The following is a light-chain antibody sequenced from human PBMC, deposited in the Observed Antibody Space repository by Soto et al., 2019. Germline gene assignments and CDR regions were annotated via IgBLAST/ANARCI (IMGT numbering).Light chain of an antibody. CDR1: QSVSSS. V-gene: IGKV3-15*01. CDR3: QQYHNWPPIT. Sequence: MTHSPATLSGSVVDRATISFRASQSVSSSLAWYQQKPGQAPRLLIYGASTRATGIPARFSGSGSGTEFTPTISSLQSEDFAVYYCQQYHNWPPITFGQGTRLEI. J-gene: IGKJ5*01. CDR2: GAS.